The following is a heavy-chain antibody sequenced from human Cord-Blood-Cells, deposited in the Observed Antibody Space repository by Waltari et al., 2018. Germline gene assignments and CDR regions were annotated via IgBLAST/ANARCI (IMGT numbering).Heavy chain of an antibody. CDR3: AREYEYSSSYYYYGMDV. V-gene: IGHV1-69*12. J-gene: IGHJ6*02. CDR1: GGTFSSVA. D-gene: IGHD6-6*01. Sequence: QVQLVQSGAEVKKPGSSGKVSCRASGGTFSSVAISRVRRPPGQGLEWMGGIIPIFGTANYAQKFQGRVTITADESTSTAYMELSSLRSEDTAVYYCAREYEYSSSYYYYGMDVWGQGTTVTVSS. CDR2: IIPIFGTA.